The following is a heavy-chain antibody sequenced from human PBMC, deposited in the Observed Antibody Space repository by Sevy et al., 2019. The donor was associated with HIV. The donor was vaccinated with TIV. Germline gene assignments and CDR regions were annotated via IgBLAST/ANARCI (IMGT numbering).Heavy chain of an antibody. CDR2: INPNSGGT. D-gene: IGHD6-19*01. V-gene: IGHV1-2*02. Sequence: ASVKVSCKASGYTFTGYYMHWVRQAPGQGLEWMGWINPNSGGTNNAQKFQGRVTMTRDTSISKAYMELRRLRSDDTAVYYCARDIRLVTLTYYYYGMDVWGQGTTVTVSS. J-gene: IGHJ6*02. CDR1: GYTFTGYY. CDR3: ARDIRLVTLTYYYYGMDV.